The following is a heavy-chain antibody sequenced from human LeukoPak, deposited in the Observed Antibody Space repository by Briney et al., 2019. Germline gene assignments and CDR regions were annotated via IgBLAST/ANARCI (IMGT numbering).Heavy chain of an antibody. Sequence: SQTLSLTCTVSGGSISSGGYYWSWIRQHPGKGLEWIGHIYYSGSTYYNPSLKSRVTISVDTSKNQFSLKLSSVTAADTAVYYCARTDHGDYDCWGQGTLVTVSS. CDR2: IYYSGST. CDR1: GGSISSGGYY. V-gene: IGHV4-31*03. CDR3: ARTDHGDYDC. J-gene: IGHJ4*02. D-gene: IGHD4-17*01.